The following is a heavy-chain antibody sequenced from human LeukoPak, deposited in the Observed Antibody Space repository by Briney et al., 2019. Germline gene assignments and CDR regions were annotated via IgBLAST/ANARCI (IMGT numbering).Heavy chain of an antibody. V-gene: IGHV3-7*01. CDR3: ARDKHGENWLDP. Sequence: HPSETLSLTCAVYGGSFSGYYWSWVRQAPGKGLEWVANIKQDGSEKYYVDSVKGRFTISRDNAKNSLYLQMNSLRAEDTAVYYCARDKHGENWLDPWGQGTLVTVSS. CDR2: IKQDGSEK. J-gene: IGHJ5*02. CDR1: GGSFSGYY.